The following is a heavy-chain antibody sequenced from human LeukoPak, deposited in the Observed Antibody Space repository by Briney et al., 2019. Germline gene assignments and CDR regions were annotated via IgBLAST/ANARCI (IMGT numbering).Heavy chain of an antibody. D-gene: IGHD3-3*01. V-gene: IGHV1-69*01. Sequence: SVKVSCKASGGTFSSHAISWVRQAPGQGLEWMGGIIPIFGTANYAQKFQGRVAITADESTSTAYMELSSLRSEDTAVYYCARGTKYYDFWSGLTRANYYYYGMDVWGQGTTVTVSS. CDR2: IIPIFGTA. CDR3: ARGTKYYDFWSGLTRANYYYYGMDV. J-gene: IGHJ6*02. CDR1: GGTFSSHA.